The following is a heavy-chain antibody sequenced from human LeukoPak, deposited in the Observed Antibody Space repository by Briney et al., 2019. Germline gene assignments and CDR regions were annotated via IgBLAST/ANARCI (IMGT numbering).Heavy chain of an antibody. CDR2: IVVGSGNT. D-gene: IGHD3-22*01. J-gene: IGHJ4*02. Sequence: GTSVKVSCKASGFTFTSSAVQWVRQARGQRLEWIGWIVVGSGNTNYAQKFQERVTITRDMSTSTAYMELSSLRSEDTAVYYCATGDFYDSSGYYEVAYWGQGTLVTVSS. CDR1: GFTFTSSA. V-gene: IGHV1-58*01. CDR3: ATGDFYDSSGYYEVAY.